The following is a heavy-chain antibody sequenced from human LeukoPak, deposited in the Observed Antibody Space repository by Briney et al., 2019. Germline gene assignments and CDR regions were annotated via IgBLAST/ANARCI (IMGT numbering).Heavy chain of an antibody. CDR1: GGSINSGSYY. CDR2: IYYSGST. D-gene: IGHD1-14*01. Sequence: SETLSLTCTVSGGSINSGSYYWSWIRQPAGKGLEWIGYIYYSGSTNYNPSLKSRVTISVDTSKNQFSLKLSSVTAADTAVYYCARDGPTGPWGQGTLVIVSS. CDR3: ARDGPTGP. V-gene: IGHV4-61*10. J-gene: IGHJ5*02.